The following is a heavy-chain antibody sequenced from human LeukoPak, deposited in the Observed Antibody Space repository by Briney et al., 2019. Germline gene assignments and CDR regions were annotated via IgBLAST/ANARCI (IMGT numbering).Heavy chain of an antibody. J-gene: IGHJ4*02. Sequence: ASVKVSCKASGYTFTSLDINWMRPTTGQGLEWLGWMSPRNGNTGYAQEFQGRVTMTGDTSKTTAYLELSSLTSDDTAIYYCARGVDAGVDYWGQGTLITVSS. CDR2: MSPRNGNT. V-gene: IGHV1-8*01. CDR1: GYTFTSLD. CDR3: ARGVDAGVDY. D-gene: IGHD2-8*01.